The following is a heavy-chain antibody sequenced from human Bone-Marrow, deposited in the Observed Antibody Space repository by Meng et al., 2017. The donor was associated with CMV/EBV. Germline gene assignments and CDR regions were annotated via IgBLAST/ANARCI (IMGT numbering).Heavy chain of an antibody. CDR1: GFTFDDYA. V-gene: IGHV3-9*01. D-gene: IGHD3-22*01. J-gene: IGHJ6*02. Sequence: SLKISCAASGFTFDDYAMHWVRQAPGKGLECVSGISWNSGSIGYADSVKGRFTISRDNAKHSLYLQMNSLRAEDTALYYCAKDITYDSSGYYYYYGMDVWGQGTTVTVSS. CDR2: ISWNSGSI. CDR3: AKDITYDSSGYYYYYGMDV.